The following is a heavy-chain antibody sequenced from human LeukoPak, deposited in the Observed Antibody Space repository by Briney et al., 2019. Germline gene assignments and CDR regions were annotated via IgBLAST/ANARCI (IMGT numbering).Heavy chain of an antibody. CDR1: GFTIGNYA. CDR2: ILDDGSSE. Sequence: GRSLRLSCSASGFTIGNYAMNWVRRAPGKGLEWVSLILDDGSSEYYADSVKGRFSISSDTSKNTLDLQMDSLRPEDTAVYYCARSNVAGSVSYSYGMDVWGQGTTVIVSS. J-gene: IGHJ6*02. V-gene: IGHV3-30*04. D-gene: IGHD6-19*01. CDR3: ARSNVAGSVSYSYGMDV.